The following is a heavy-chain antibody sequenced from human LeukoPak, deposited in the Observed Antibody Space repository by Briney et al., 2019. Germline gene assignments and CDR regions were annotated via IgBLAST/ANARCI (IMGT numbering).Heavy chain of an antibody. J-gene: IGHJ4*02. CDR3: ARPDSSSWYVY. CDR2: ISYDVSNK. Sequence: QAGGSLRLSCAASGFTFSSYAMHWVRQAPGKGLEWVAVISYDVSNKYYADSVKGRFTISRDNSKNTLYLQMNSLRAEDTAVYYCARPDSSSWYVYWGQGTLVTVSS. V-gene: IGHV3-30-3*01. CDR1: GFTFSSYA. D-gene: IGHD6-13*01.